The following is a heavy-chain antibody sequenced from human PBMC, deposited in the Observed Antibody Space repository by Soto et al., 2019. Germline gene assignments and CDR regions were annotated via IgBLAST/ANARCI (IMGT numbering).Heavy chain of an antibody. V-gene: IGHV3-21*01. CDR2: ISSSSSYI. CDR1: GFTFSSYS. CDR3: ARDLDYDLTSWTNWFDP. J-gene: IGHJ5*02. D-gene: IGHD3-16*01. Sequence: EVQLVESGGGLVKPGGSLRLSCAASGFTFSSYSMNWVRQAPGKGLEWVSSISSSSSYIYYADSVKGRFTISRDNAKNSLYLQMNSLRAEDTAVYYCARDLDYDLTSWTNWFDPWGQGTLVTVSS.